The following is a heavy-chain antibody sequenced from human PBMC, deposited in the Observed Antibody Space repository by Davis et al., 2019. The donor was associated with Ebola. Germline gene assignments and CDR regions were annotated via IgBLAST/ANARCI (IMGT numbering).Heavy chain of an antibody. Sequence: GESLKISCAASGFTFSSYSMNWVRQAPGKGLEWVSSISSSSYYIYYADSLKGRFTISRDNAKNSLYLQMNSLRAEDTAVYHCARGGYYDSSGYSHEAFDIWGQGTKVTAS. CDR2: ISSSSYYI. CDR3: ARGGYYDSSGYSHEAFDI. J-gene: IGHJ3*02. V-gene: IGHV3-21*01. D-gene: IGHD3-22*01. CDR1: GFTFSSYS.